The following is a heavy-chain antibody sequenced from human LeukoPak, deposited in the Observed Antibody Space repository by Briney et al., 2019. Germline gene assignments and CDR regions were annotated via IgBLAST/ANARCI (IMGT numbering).Heavy chain of an antibody. CDR1: GFTFSSYT. V-gene: IGHV3-21*01. CDR2: ISGGSTYT. J-gene: IGHJ4*02. D-gene: IGHD5-12*01. Sequence: GGSLRLSCAASGFTFSSYTMNWVRQAPGKGLEWVSSISGGSTYTFYADSVMGRFTISRDNAKNSLYLHMSSLRAEDTAAYYCARVRDLYRDYWGQGILVTVSS. CDR3: ARVRDLYRDY.